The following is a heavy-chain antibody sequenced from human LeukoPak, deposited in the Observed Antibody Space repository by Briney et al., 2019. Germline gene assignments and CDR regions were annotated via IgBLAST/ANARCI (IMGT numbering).Heavy chain of an antibody. CDR2: IYSGGST. J-gene: IGHJ6*03. CDR3: AREIAAAGYYYYYYMDV. D-gene: IGHD6-13*01. V-gene: IGHV3-53*01. CDR1: GFTVSSNY. Sequence: GGSLRLSWAAAGFTVSSNYMSWVRQAPGKVLEWVSVIYSGGSTYYADSVKGRFTISRDNSKNTLYLQMNSLRAEDTAVYYCAREIAAAGYYYYYYMDVWGKGTTVTVSS.